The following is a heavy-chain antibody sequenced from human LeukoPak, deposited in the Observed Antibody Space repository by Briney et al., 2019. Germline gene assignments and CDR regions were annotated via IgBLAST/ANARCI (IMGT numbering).Heavy chain of an antibody. CDR1: GYTFTGYY. CDR2: INPNSGGI. J-gene: IGHJ4*02. V-gene: IGHV1-2*02. D-gene: IGHD5-18*01. Sequence: ASVKVSCKASGYTFTGYYMHWVRQAPGQGLEWMGWINPNSGGINYAQKFQGRVTMTRDTSISTAYMELSRLRSDDTAVYYCASAPWIQAYFDYWGQGTLVTVSS. CDR3: ASAPWIQAYFDY.